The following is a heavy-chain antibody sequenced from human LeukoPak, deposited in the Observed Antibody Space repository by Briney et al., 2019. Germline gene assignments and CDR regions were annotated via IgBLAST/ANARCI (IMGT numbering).Heavy chain of an antibody. CDR1: GFTFNSYG. Sequence: GRSLRLSCAASGFTFNSYGMHWVRQAPGKGPEWVAVIWHDGSNTYYVDSVKGRFTISRDNSKNTLYLQMSSLRAEDTAVYYYVKATGYCSSTSCAGDWFDPWGQGTLVIVSS. J-gene: IGHJ5*02. CDR3: VKATGYCSSTSCAGDWFDP. D-gene: IGHD2-2*01. CDR2: IWHDGSNT. V-gene: IGHV3-33*06.